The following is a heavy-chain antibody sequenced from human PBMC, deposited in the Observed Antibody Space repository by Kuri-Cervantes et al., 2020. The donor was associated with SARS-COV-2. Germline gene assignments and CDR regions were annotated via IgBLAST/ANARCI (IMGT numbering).Heavy chain of an antibody. CDR2: ISGSGGST. CDR3: ARDSGMIVVVIGAFDI. J-gene: IGHJ3*02. CDR1: GFTFSSYA. D-gene: IGHD3-22*01. Sequence: GESLKISCAASGFTFSSYAMSWVRQAPGKGLEWVSAISGSGGSTYYADSVKGRFTISRDNSKNTLYLQMNSLRAEDTAVYYCARDSGMIVVVIGAFDIWGQGTRVTSSS. V-gene: IGHV3-23*01.